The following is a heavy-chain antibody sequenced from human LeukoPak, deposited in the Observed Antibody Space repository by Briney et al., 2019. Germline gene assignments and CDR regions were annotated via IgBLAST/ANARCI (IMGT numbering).Heavy chain of an antibody. D-gene: IGHD2-2*01. CDR1: GGSISSSDYS. CDR2: IYHGGNT. Sequence: SQTLSLTCAVSGGSISSSDYSWSWIRQPPGKGLEWIGYIYHGGNTYYNPSLKSRVTISVSRSKSQFSLKLTSVTAADTAVYYCARGKNGCSSTSCYAGLFDYWGQGTLVTVSS. V-gene: IGHV4-30-2*01. CDR3: ARGKNGCSSTSCYAGLFDY. J-gene: IGHJ4*02.